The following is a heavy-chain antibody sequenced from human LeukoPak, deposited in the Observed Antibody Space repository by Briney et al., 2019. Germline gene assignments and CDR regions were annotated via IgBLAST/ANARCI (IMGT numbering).Heavy chain of an antibody. J-gene: IGHJ4*02. V-gene: IGHV1-46*01. CDR3: AREAELGPFDY. CDR2: INPSGGST. D-gene: IGHD1-26*01. CDR1: GYTFTSYG. Sequence: ASVKVSCKASGYTFTSYGISWVRQAPGQGLEWMGIINPSGGSTSYAQKSQGRVTMTRDMSTSTVYMELSSLRSEDTAVYYCAREAELGPFDYWGQGTLVTVSS.